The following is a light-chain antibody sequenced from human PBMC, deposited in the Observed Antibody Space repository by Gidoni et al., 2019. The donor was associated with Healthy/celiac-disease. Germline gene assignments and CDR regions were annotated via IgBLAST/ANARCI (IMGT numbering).Light chain of an antibody. CDR3: SSYAGSNNMV. CDR1: RSDVGGYNY. CDR2: EVS. V-gene: IGLV2-8*01. Sequence: QSALTQPPSASGSPGQSVTITCTGTRSDVGGYNYVSWYQQHPGKAPKLMIYEVSKRPAGVPCRFSGSKSGNAAFLTVSGLQAEDEADYYCSSYAGSNNMVFGGGTKLTVL. J-gene: IGLJ2*01.